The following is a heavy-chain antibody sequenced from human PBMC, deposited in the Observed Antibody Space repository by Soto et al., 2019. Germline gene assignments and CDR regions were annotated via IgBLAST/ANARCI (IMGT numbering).Heavy chain of an antibody. J-gene: IGHJ4*02. CDR1: GFTFSSYW. D-gene: IGHD3-16*01. V-gene: IGHV3-7*03. CDR3: ARDSVLWRGPPPSPVWD. Sequence: PGGSLRLSCAASGFTFSSYWINWVRQATWKGLEWVANINQDGIEKYYVDSVKGPFTISRDNAKNSLFLQMNSLRAEDTAVYYCARDSVLWRGPPPSPVWDWGQGTLVTVSS. CDR2: INQDGIEK.